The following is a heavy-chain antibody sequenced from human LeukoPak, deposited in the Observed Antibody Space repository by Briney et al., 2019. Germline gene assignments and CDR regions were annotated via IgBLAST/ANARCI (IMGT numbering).Heavy chain of an antibody. J-gene: IGHJ4*02. CDR3: AKDRGGYYDSSGYEVLDY. Sequence: PGRSLRLSCAASGFTFSSYAMHWVRQAPGKGLEWVAVISYDGSNKYYADSVKGRFTISRDNSKNTLYLQMNSLRAEDTAVYYCAKDRGGYYDSSGYEVLDYWGQGTLVTVSS. CDR2: ISYDGSNK. D-gene: IGHD3-22*01. V-gene: IGHV3-30*04. CDR1: GFTFSSYA.